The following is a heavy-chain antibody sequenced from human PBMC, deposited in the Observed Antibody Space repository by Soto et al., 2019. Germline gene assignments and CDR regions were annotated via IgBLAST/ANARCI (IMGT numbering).Heavy chain of an antibody. CDR2: ISGYNGNT. D-gene: IGHD2-2*02. J-gene: IGHJ6*02. Sequence: QVQLVQSEGEMKKPGASVTVSCKASGYNFTNYGISWVRQAPGQGLQWMGWISGYNGNTHDAHKFQGRVTLTTDTSTATVYIELRSLRSDATAVYYCARDIVVGTPAIPLPFYPYDGMDVWGQGTTVTVSS. V-gene: IGHV1-18*04. CDR3: ARDIVVGTPAIPLPFYPYDGMDV. CDR1: GYNFTNYG.